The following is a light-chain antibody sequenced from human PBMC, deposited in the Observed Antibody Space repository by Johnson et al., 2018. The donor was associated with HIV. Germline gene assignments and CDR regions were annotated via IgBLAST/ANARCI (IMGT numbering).Light chain of an antibody. CDR3: GTWDSSLSAHFV. CDR1: SSNIGNNY. Sequence: QSVLTQPPSVSAAPGQKVTISCSGSSSNIGNNYVSWYQCLPGTAPKLLIFENNKRPSGIPDRFSGSKSGTSATLGITGLQTGDEADYYCGTWDSSLSAHFVFGTGTKITVL. CDR2: ENN. V-gene: IGLV1-51*02. J-gene: IGLJ1*01.